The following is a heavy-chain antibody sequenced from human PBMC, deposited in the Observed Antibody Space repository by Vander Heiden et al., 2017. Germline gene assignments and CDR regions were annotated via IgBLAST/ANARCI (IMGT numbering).Heavy chain of an antibody. CDR3: ARGGYYDSSGYYLDY. CDR2: INHSGST. J-gene: IGHJ4*01. V-gene: IGHV4-34*01. D-gene: IGHD3-22*01. CDR1: GGSFSGYY. Sequence: QVQLQQWGAGLLKPSETLSLTCAVYGGSFSGYYWSWLRQPPGKGLGWIGEINHSGSTNYNPSLKSRVTISVDTSKKQFSLKLSSVTAADTAVYDCARGGYYDSSGYYLDYWGDGPLV.